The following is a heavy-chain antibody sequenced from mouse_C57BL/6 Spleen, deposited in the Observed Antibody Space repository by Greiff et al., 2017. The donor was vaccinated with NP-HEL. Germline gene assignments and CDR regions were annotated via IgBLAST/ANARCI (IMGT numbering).Heavy chain of an antibody. J-gene: IGHJ1*03. D-gene: IGHD1-1*01. V-gene: IGHV14-4*01. CDR1: GFNIKDDY. CDR3: THYYGNFDV. Sequence: EVQLQRSGAELVRPGASVKLSCTASGFNIKDDYMHWVKQRPDQGLEWIGWIDPENGDTEYASKFQGKATITADTSSNTAYLQLSSLTSEDTAVYYCTHYYGNFDVWGTGTTVTVSS. CDR2: IDPENGDT.